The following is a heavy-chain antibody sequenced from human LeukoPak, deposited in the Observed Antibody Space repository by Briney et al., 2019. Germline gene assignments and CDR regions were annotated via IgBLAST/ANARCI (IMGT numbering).Heavy chain of an antibody. V-gene: IGHV4-34*01. CDR2: ISHSGST. J-gene: IGHJ4*02. CDR1: GGSFSGYY. CDR3: ARGWVQGPFDY. D-gene: IGHD7-27*01. Sequence: SETLSLTCAVYGGSFSGYYWSWIRQPPGKGLEWIGEISHSGSTNYNPSLKSRVTISVDTSKNQFSLKLSSVTAADTAVYYCARGWVQGPFDYWGQGTLVTVSS.